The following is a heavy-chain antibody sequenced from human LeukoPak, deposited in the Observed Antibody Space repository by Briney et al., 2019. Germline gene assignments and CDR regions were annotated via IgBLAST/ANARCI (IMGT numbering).Heavy chain of an antibody. V-gene: IGHV4-4*07. CDR2: IYTSGST. D-gene: IGHD2-8*01. CDR3: ARKVYARSGLDAFDI. Sequence: SETLSLTCTVSGASISSYYWSWIRQPAGKGLEWIGRIYTSGSTNYNPSLKSRVTMSVDTSKNQFSLKLSSVTAADTAVYYCARKVYARSGLDAFDIWGQGTMVTVSS. J-gene: IGHJ3*02. CDR1: GASISSYY.